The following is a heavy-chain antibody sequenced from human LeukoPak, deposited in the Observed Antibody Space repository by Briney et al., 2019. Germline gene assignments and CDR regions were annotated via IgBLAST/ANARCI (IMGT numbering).Heavy chain of an antibody. J-gene: IGHJ2*01. CDR2: ISNDGSSK. D-gene: IGHD2-8*01. CDR3: ARSHAYIVLMVYAAENWYFDL. Sequence: PGGSLRLSCAASGFIFSSYGMHWVRQAPGKGLEWVAVISNDGSSKYHADSVKGRFTISRDNAKNSLYLQMNSLRDEDTAVYYCARSHAYIVLMVYAAENWYFDLWGRGTLVTVSS. CDR1: GFIFSSYG. V-gene: IGHV3-30*03.